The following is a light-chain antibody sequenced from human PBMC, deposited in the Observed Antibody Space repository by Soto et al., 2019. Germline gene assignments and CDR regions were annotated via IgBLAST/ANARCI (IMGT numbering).Light chain of an antibody. CDR3: SSFTSSSALVL. CDR2: DVS. J-gene: IGLJ2*01. V-gene: IGLV2-14*01. Sequence: QSALTQPASVSGSPGQSITFSCTGTSSDVGGYNYVSWYQQHPGEAPKLMIYDVSNRPSGISSRFSGSKSGNTASLTISGLQAEDEADYYCSSFTSSSALVLFGGGTKLTVL. CDR1: SSDVGGYNY.